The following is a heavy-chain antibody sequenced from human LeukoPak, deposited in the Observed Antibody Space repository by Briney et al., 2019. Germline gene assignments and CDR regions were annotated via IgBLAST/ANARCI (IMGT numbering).Heavy chain of an antibody. D-gene: IGHD3-22*01. CDR3: ARERYYYDSSGFDY. CDR2: IYYSGSP. V-gene: IGHV4-30-4*08. J-gene: IGHJ4*02. Sequence: SQTLSLTCTVSGVSISSGDYYWSWIRQPPGKVLEWIGYIYYSGSPYYNPSLKSRVTISVDTFKNQFSLKLSSVTAADTAVYYCARERYYYDSSGFDYWGQGTLVTVSS. CDR1: GVSISSGDYY.